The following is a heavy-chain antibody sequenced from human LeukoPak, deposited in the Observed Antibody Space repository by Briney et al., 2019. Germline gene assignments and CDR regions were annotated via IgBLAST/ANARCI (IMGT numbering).Heavy chain of an antibody. CDR2: IYYSGST. Sequence: SETLSLTCTVSGGSISSSSYYWGWIRQPPGNGLEWIGSIYYSGSTYYNPSLKSRVTISVDTSKNQFSLKLSSVTAADTAVYYCASITMVRGAIGDWFDPWGQGTLVTVSS. J-gene: IGHJ5*02. CDR3: ASITMVRGAIGDWFDP. D-gene: IGHD3-10*01. V-gene: IGHV4-39*01. CDR1: GGSISSSSYY.